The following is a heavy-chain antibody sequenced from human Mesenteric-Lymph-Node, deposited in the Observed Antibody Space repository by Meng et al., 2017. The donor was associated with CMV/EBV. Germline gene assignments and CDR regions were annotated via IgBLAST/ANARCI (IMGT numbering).Heavy chain of an antibody. CDR1: SGSSDY. Sequence: SGSSDYWCWLRQAPWKGLECIASVYFSGSTSYNPSLKSRVTMSVDTSKNQFSLKLSSMTAADTAVYYCARNCSSVTETTRYNWFDPWGQGTLVTVSS. CDR3: ARNCSSVTETTRYNWFDP. J-gene: IGHJ5*02. CDR2: VYFSGST. D-gene: IGHD6-13*01. V-gene: IGHV4-39*01.